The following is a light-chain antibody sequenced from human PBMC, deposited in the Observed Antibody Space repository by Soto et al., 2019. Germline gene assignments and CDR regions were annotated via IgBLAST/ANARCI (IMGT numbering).Light chain of an antibody. CDR2: EVS. J-gene: IGLJ3*02. V-gene: IGLV2-14*01. Sequence: QSVLTQPASVSGSPGQSITISCTGTSSDVGGYNYVSWYQQYPGKAPKLIIYEVSNRPSGVSNRFSGSKSGNTASLTISGLQAEDESDYYCSSPTNSDTWVFGGGTKLTVL. CDR1: SSDVGGYNY. CDR3: SSPTNSDTWV.